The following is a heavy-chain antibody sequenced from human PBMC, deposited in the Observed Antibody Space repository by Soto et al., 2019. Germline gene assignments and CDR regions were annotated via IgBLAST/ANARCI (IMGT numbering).Heavy chain of an antibody. Sequence: ASVKVSCKASGGTFSSYAISWVRQAPGQGLEWMGGIIPIFGTANYAQKFQGRVTITADESTSTAYMELSSLRSEDTAVHYCACQYGYPNVGLDYWGQGTLVTVSS. D-gene: IGHD5-12*01. CDR1: GGTFSSYA. V-gene: IGHV1-69*13. CDR3: ACQYGYPNVGLDY. J-gene: IGHJ4*02. CDR2: IIPIFGTA.